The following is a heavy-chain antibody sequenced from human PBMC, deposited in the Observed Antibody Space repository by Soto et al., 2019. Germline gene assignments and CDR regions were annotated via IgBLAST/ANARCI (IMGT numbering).Heavy chain of an antibody. CDR2: IYYNDDR. J-gene: IGHJ4*02. CDR3: AHSDGGYEIIYFDF. V-gene: IGHV2-5*01. Sequence: SGPTLVNPTHTLTLTCTFSGFSFTTAGVAVGWIRQTPGGALEWLTLIYYNDDRRFSPALKTRLTITGDTSKNQVVLSLTNVDPGDTATYFCAHSDGGYEIIYFDFWGQGIPVTVSS. D-gene: IGHD5-12*01. CDR1: GFSFTTAGVA.